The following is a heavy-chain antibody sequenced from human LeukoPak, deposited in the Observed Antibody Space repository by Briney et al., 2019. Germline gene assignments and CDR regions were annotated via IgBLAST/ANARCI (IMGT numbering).Heavy chain of an antibody. CDR1: GGSISSSNYY. CDR3: ARQDPFSSCFDY. D-gene: IGHD6-13*01. V-gene: IGHV4-39*01. Sequence: PSETLSLTCIVPGGSISSSNYYWAWIRQPPGKGLEWIGTFYSGGSAYYNPSLKSRVTISVDTSKNQFSLKLSSVTTADTAVYYCARQDPFSSCFDYWGQGTLVTVSS. CDR2: FYSGGSA. J-gene: IGHJ4*02.